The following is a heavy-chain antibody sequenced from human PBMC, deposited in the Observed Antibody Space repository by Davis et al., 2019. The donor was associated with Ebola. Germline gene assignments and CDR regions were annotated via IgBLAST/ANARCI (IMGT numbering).Heavy chain of an antibody. D-gene: IGHD3-3*01. CDR2: IKQDGSEK. CDR1: GFTFSSYW. J-gene: IGHJ4*02. V-gene: IGHV3-7*01. CDR3: ARRLYVLRFLEWSPFDY. Sequence: GESLKISCAPIGFTFSSYWMSWVRQAPGKGLEWVANIKQDGSEKNYVDSVKGRFTISRDNAKNSLYLQMNGLRAEDTAVYYCARRLYVLRFLEWSPFDYWGQGTLVTVSS.